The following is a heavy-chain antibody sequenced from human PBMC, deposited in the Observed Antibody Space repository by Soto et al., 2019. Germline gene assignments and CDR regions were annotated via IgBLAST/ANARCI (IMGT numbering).Heavy chain of an antibody. CDR1: GGTFSSYA. V-gene: IGHV1-69*13. D-gene: IGHD1-1*01. CDR3: ARCSRWLQLGYYFDY. Sequence: SVKVSCKASGGTFSSYAISWVRQAPGQGLEWMGGIIPIFGTANYAQKFQGRVTITADESTSTAYMELSSLRSEDTAVYYCARCSRWLQLGYYFDYWGQGTLVIVSS. CDR2: IIPIFGTA. J-gene: IGHJ4*02.